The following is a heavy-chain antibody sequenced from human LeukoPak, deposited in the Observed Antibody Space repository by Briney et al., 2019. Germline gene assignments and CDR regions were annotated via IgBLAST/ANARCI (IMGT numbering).Heavy chain of an antibody. CDR3: ARDLGGSGSYSS. D-gene: IGHD3-10*01. CDR1: GFTFSSSA. J-gene: IGHJ5*02. CDR2: ISNNGGYT. V-gene: IGHV3-23*01. Sequence: PGGSLRLSCAASGFTFSSSAMSWVRQAPGKGLEWVSAISNNGGYTYYADSVKGRFTISRDNSKNTLYLQMNSLRAEDTAVYYCARDLGGSGSYSSWGQGTLVTVSS.